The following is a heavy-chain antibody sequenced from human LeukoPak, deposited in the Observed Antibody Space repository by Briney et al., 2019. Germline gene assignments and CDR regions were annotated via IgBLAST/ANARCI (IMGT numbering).Heavy chain of an antibody. CDR1: GGSISSYY. Sequence: PSETLSLTCTVSGGSISSYYWSWIRQPPGKGLEWIGYIYYSGSTNYNPSLKSRVTISVDRSKNQFSLKLSSVTAADTAVYYCAREGHAVDTAMVDYWGQGTLVTVSS. D-gene: IGHD5-18*01. J-gene: IGHJ4*02. V-gene: IGHV4-59*12. CDR3: AREGHAVDTAMVDY. CDR2: IYYSGST.